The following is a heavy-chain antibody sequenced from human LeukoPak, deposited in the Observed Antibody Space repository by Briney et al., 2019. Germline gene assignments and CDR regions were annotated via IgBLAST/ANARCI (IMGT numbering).Heavy chain of an antibody. CDR3: ARGPSDCTNGVCSPADY. CDR2: IYSGGST. V-gene: IGHV3-53*01. D-gene: IGHD2-8*01. Sequence: GGSLRLSCAASGFTVSSNYMSWVRQAPGKGLEWVSVIYSGGSTYYADSVKGRFTISRDNSKNTLYLQMNSLRAEDTAVYYCARGPSDCTNGVCSPADYWGRGTLVTVSS. CDR1: GFTVSSNY. J-gene: IGHJ4*02.